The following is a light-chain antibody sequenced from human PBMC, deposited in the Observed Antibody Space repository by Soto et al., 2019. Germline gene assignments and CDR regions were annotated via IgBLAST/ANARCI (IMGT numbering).Light chain of an antibody. V-gene: IGLV2-23*02. CDR3: CSSAGSTAL. J-gene: IGLJ2*01. CDR2: EVI. CDR1: SSDVGNYNL. Sequence: QSALTQPASVSGSPGQSITISCTGTSSDVGNYNLVSWYQQVPGKVPKLIIYEVIQRPSGVSNRFSGSKSGNTASLTISGLQPEDEGDYYCCSSAGSTALFGGGTKVTVL.